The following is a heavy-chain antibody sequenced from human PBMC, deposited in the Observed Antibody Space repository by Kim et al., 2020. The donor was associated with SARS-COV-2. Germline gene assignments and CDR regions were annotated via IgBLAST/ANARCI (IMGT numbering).Heavy chain of an antibody. CDR3: ARDGGSLGMEYYFDY. CDR2: IWYDGSNK. CDR1: GFTFSSYG. V-gene: IGHV3-33*01. J-gene: IGHJ4*02. Sequence: GGSLRLSCAASGFTFSSYGMHWVRQAPGKGLEWVAVIWYDGSNKYYADSVKGRFTISRDNSKNTLYLQMNSLRAEDTAVYYCARDGGSLGMEYYFDYWGQGTLVTVSS. D-gene: IGHD7-27*01.